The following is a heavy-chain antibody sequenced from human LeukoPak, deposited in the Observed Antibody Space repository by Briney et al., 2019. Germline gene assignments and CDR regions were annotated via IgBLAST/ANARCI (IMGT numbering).Heavy chain of an antibody. CDR1: GFTFSSYA. CDR3: AKDLDSRVAGTFQH. CDR2: ISGSGGST. J-gene: IGHJ1*01. D-gene: IGHD6-19*01. V-gene: IGHV3-23*01. Sequence: GRSLRLSCAASGFTFSSYAMSWVRQAPGKGLEWVSAISGSGGSTYYADSVKGRFTISRDNSKNTLYLQMNSLRAEDTAVYYCAKDLDSRVAGTFQHWGQGTLVTVSS.